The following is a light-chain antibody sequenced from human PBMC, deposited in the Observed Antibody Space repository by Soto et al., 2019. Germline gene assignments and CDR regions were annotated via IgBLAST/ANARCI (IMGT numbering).Light chain of an antibody. V-gene: IGLV2-14*03. CDR2: DVS. Sequence: QSALTQPASVSGSPGQSITISCTGTSSDVGGYNYVSWYQHHPGKAPKLMIFDVSNRPSGVSNRFSGSKSGNTASPTISGLQPEDEADYYCSSYTTSNTRQIVFVTGTKVTVL. CDR3: SSYTTSNTRQIV. J-gene: IGLJ1*01. CDR1: SSDVGGYNY.